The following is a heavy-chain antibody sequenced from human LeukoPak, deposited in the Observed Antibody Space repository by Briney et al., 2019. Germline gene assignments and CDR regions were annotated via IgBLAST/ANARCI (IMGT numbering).Heavy chain of an antibody. CDR3: ARQSRLVAASGFDS. J-gene: IGHJ4*02. CDR2: IYPRDSDT. Sequence: GESLKISCKGSGYSFSNYWIGWVRQMPGKGLEWMGIIYPRDSDTRYSPSFQGQVTISADKSIATAYLQWTSLKASDSAMYYCARQSRLVAASGFDSWGQGTLVIVSS. V-gene: IGHV5-51*01. CDR1: GYSFSNYW. D-gene: IGHD6-13*01.